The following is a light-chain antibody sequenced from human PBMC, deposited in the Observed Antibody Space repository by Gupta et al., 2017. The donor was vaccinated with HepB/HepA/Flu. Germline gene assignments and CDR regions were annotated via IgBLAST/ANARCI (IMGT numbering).Light chain of an antibody. V-gene: IGKV3-20*01. J-gene: IGKJ1*01. CDR2: AAS. CDR3: QQYGNSPTT. Sequence: EIVLTQSPGTLSLSPGDTATLSRRASQSVTSNYLAWYQQKPGQAPRLLIYAASSRATGIPDRFSGSGSETDFTLTISRLEPEDFAVYFCQQYGNSPTTFGQGTKVEIK. CDR1: QSVTSNY.